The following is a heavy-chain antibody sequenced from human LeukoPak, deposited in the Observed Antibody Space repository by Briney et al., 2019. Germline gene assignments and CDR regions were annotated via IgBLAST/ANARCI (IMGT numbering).Heavy chain of an antibody. Sequence: GGSMRLSCAAYGFTFSSYWMSWVRQAPGKGLEWVANIKQDGSEKYYVDSVKGRFTISRDNAKNSLYLQMNSLRAEDTAVYYCARDRRQTYLYDWGQGTLVTVSS. V-gene: IGHV3-7*01. CDR1: GFTFSSYW. CDR2: IKQDGSEK. CDR3: ARDRRQTYLYD. J-gene: IGHJ4*02. D-gene: IGHD6-6*01.